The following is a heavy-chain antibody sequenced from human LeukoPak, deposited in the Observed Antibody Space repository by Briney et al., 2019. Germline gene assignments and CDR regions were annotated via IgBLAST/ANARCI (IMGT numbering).Heavy chain of an antibody. J-gene: IGHJ6*04. V-gene: IGHV3-48*03. D-gene: IGHD5-12*01. CDR2: ISSSGSTI. CDR1: GFTFSSYA. CDR3: ARTTVATIYYYYGVDV. Sequence: GGSLRLSCAASGFTFSSYAMSWVRQAPGKGLEWVSYISSSGSTIYYADSVKGRFTISRDNAKNSLYLQMNSLRAEDTAVYYCARTTVATIYYYYGVDVWGKGTTVTVSS.